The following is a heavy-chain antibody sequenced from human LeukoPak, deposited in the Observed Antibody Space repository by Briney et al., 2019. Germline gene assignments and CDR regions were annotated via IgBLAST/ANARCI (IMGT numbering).Heavy chain of an antibody. CDR3: ARDSSRGAFDY. CDR1: GGSISSYY. Sequence: PSETLSLTCTVSGGSISSYYWSWIRQPPGKGLEWIGYVYYSGSTNYNPSLKSRVTISVDTSKNQFSLELSSVTAADTAVYYCARDSSRGAFDYWGQGTLVTVSS. J-gene: IGHJ4*02. V-gene: IGHV4-59*01. CDR2: VYYSGST.